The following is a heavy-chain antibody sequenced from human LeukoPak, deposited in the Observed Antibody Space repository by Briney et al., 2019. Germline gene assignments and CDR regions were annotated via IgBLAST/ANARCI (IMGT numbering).Heavy chain of an antibody. D-gene: IGHD6-6*01. V-gene: IGHV1-18*04. J-gene: IGHJ4*02. CDR2: ISAYNGNT. Sequence: ASVKVSCKASGYTFTGYYMHWVRQAPGQGLEWMGWISAYNGNTNYAQKLQGRVTMTTDTSTSTAYMELRSLRSDDTAVYYCARDYSSSPLDYWGQGTLVTVSS. CDR3: ARDYSSSPLDY. CDR1: GYTFTGYY.